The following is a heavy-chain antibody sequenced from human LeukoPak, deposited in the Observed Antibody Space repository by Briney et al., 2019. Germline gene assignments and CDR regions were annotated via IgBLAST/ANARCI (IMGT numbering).Heavy chain of an antibody. CDR1: GFTFSSYA. V-gene: IGHV3-30-3*01. J-gene: IGHJ4*02. D-gene: IGHD3-22*01. Sequence: PGGSLRLSCAASGFTFSSYAMHWVRQAPGKGLEWVAVISYDGSNKYYADSVKGRFTISRDNSKNTLYLQMNSLRAEDTAVFYCARDMVSYSSGCYDELFDYWGQGTLVTVSS. CDR3: ARDMVSYSSGCYDELFDY. CDR2: ISYDGSNK.